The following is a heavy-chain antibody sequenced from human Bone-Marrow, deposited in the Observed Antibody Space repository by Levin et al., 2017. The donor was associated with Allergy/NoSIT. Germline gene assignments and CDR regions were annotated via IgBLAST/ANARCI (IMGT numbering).Heavy chain of an antibody. D-gene: IGHD1-1*01. CDR3: ARARNWDHNWFDP. V-gene: IGHV1-8*01. CDR2: MNPNSGNT. J-gene: IGHJ5*02. Sequence: GGSLRLSCKASGYTFTSYDINWVRQATGQGLEWMGWMNPNSGNTGYAQKFQGRVTMTRNNSITTAYMELRGLRSEDTAVYYCARARNWDHNWFDPWGQGTLVTVSS. CDR1: GYTFTSYD.